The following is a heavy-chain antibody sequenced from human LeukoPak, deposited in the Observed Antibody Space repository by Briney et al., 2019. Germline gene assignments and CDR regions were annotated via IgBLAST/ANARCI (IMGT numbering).Heavy chain of an antibody. Sequence: SETLSFTCTVSGGSISSYYWSWIRQPPGKGLEWIGYIYYSGSTNYNPSLKSRVTISVDTSKNQFSLKLSSVTAADTAVYYCARDRGDSPTAWGQGTLVTVSS. CDR1: GGSISSYY. CDR3: ARDRGDSPTA. D-gene: IGHD4-17*01. CDR2: IYYSGST. V-gene: IGHV4-59*01. J-gene: IGHJ5*02.